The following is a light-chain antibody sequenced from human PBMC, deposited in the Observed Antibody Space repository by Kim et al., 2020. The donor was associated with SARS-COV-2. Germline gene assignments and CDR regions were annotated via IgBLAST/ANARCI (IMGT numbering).Light chain of an antibody. CDR3: NSRDNSGDHVV. V-gene: IGLV3-19*01. Sequence: ALGQTVRITGQGDSLRTYYASWYQQKPGQAPLLVIYGKNNRPSGIPDRFSGSSSGNTASLTVTGAQAVDEADYYCNSRDNSGDHVVFGGGTQLTVL. CDR1: SLRTYY. J-gene: IGLJ2*01. CDR2: GKN.